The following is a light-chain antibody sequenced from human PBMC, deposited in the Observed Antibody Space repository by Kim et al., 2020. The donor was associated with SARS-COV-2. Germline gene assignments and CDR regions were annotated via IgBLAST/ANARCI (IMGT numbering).Light chain of an antibody. J-gene: IGKJ4*01. CDR2: DAT. CDR1: QSISSF. CDR3: QRRDSSPHT. V-gene: IGKV3-11*01. Sequence: WSPGERPPLPSGAIQSISSFLSCYHQKPGHAPRLPIRDATPGAPGIPARFSGSGSGTDFTLTLSSLEPEDFAVYYCQRRDSSPHTFGGGTKVDIK.